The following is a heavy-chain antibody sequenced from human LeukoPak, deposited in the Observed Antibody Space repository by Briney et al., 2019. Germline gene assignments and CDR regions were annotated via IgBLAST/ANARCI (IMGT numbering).Heavy chain of an antibody. Sequence: PGGSLRLSCAAFGFNFSKYWMSWVRQAPGKGLEWVANIKQDGREMYCVDSVKGRFTISRDNAKNSLYLHMNGLRAEDTAVYYCARVIVVTATPYYFDYWGQGTLVTVSS. CDR3: ARVIVVTATPYYFDY. D-gene: IGHD2-21*02. CDR1: GFNFSKYW. V-gene: IGHV3-7*01. CDR2: IKQDGREM. J-gene: IGHJ4*02.